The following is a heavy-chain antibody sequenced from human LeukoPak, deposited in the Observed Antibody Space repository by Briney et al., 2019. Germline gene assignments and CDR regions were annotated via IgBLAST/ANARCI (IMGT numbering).Heavy chain of an antibody. J-gene: IGHJ4*02. Sequence: GGSLRLSCAASGFTFSSYAMSWVRQAPGKGLEWVSAISGSGGSTYYADSVKGRFTISRDNSKNTLYLQMNSLRAEDTAVYYCAKYARRYGVYVQPLDYWGQGTLVTVSS. CDR2: ISGSGGST. D-gene: IGHD4-17*01. CDR1: GFTFSSYA. CDR3: AKYARRYGVYVQPLDY. V-gene: IGHV3-23*01.